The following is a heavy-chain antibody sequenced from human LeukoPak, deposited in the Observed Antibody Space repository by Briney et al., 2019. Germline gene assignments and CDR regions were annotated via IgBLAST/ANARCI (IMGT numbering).Heavy chain of an antibody. CDR3: SRQLVGNDY. D-gene: IGHD1-1*01. Sequence: PSDTLSLTCAVYGESSFSNYYWSWIRQTPGGAPEWIGEINHSGYTNYNPSLKSRVTLSIDTSKNQFSLRLNSVTAADTAVYYCSRQLVGNDYWGQGTLVTVSS. J-gene: IGHJ4*02. V-gene: IGHV4-34*01. CDR2: INHSGYT. CDR1: GESSFSNYY.